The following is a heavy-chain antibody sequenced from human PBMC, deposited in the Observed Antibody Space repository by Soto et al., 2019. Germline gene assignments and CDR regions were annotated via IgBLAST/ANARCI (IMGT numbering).Heavy chain of an antibody. D-gene: IGHD2-15*01. Sequence: SETLSLTCAVSGVSIHNSHSFWGWIRQPPGKGLEFIGSVYYSGGANYNPSLKSRVTDSIDTSNNQFSLRVNSVTAADTAVYYCGRVVEGATRHTDFDSWGQGILVTVSS. CDR1: GVSIHNSHSF. V-gene: IGHV4-39*01. CDR2: VYYSGGA. J-gene: IGHJ5*01. CDR3: GRVVEGATRHTDFDS.